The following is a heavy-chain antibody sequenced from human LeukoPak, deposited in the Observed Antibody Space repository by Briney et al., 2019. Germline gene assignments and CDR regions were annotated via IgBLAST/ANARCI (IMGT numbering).Heavy chain of an antibody. Sequence: ASVKVSCKASGYTFTSNGISWVRQAPGEWLEWMGWISAYNGTTKYVQKFQGRVTMTTDTSTSTAYMELRSLRSDDTAVYYCSREFPFCGADCFSGVFDIWGQGTMVTVS. D-gene: IGHD2-21*02. V-gene: IGHV1-18*01. CDR3: SREFPFCGADCFSGVFDI. CDR1: GYTFTSNG. J-gene: IGHJ3*02. CDR2: ISAYNGTT.